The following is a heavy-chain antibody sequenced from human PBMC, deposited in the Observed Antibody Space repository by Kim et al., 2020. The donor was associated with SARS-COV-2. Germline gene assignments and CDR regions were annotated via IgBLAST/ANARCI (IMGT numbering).Heavy chain of an antibody. J-gene: IGHJ4*02. CDR1: GFTFSSYA. Sequence: GGSLRLSCAASGFTFSSYAMHWVRQAPGKGLEWVAVISYDGSNKYYADSVKGRFTISRDNSKNTLYLQMNSLRAEDTAVYYCARSIAAAGRDFDYWGQGT. CDR2: ISYDGSNK. V-gene: IGHV3-30*04. CDR3: ARSIAAAGRDFDY. D-gene: IGHD6-13*01.